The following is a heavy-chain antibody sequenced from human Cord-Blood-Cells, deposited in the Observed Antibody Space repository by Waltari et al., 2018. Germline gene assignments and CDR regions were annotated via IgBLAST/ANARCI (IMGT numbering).Heavy chain of an antibody. D-gene: IGHD6-19*01. J-gene: IGHJ4*02. CDR2: IKSKTDGGTT. Sequence: EVQLVEPGGGLVKPGGSLRLSCAASGVTVSNAWISWVSQAPGKGLEWVGRIKSKTDGGTTDYAAPVKGRFTISRDDSKNTLYLQMNSLKTEDTAVYYCARARRGYSSGGVDYWGQGTLVTVSS. CDR1: GVTVSNAW. V-gene: IGHV3-15*01. CDR3: ARARRGYSSGGVDY.